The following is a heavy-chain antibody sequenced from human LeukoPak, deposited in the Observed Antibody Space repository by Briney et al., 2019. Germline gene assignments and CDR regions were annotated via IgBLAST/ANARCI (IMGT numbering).Heavy chain of an antibody. D-gene: IGHD3-10*01. CDR1: GGSISSYY. J-gene: IGHJ2*01. Sequence: SETLSLTCTVSGGSISSYYWSWIRQPPGKGLEWIGYIYYSGSTNYNPSLKSRVTISVDTSKNQFSLKLSFVTAADTAVYYCARVYYGSGTRFDLWGRGTLVTVSS. CDR3: ARVYYGSGTRFDL. V-gene: IGHV4-59*01. CDR2: IYYSGST.